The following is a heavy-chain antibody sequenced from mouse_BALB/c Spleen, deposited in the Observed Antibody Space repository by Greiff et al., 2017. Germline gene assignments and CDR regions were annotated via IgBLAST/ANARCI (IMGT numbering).Heavy chain of an antibody. V-gene: IGHV14-4*02. D-gene: IGHD2-1*01. Sequence: EVKLVESGAELVRSGASVKLSCTASGFNIKDYYMHWVKQRPEQGLEWIGWIDPDNGDTEYAPKFQGKATMTAYTSSNTAYLQLSSLTSEDTAVYYYNAYGNYVGDYWGQGTTLTVSS. CDR3: NAYGNYVGDY. CDR1: GFNIKDYY. CDR2: IDPDNGDT. J-gene: IGHJ2*01.